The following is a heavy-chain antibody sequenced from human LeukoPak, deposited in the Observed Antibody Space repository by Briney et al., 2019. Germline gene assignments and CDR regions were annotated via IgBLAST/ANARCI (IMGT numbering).Heavy chain of an antibody. Sequence: SETLSLTCTVSGGSISSYYWSWIRQPPGKGLEWIGYIYYSGSTNYNPSLKSRVTISVDTSKNQFSLKLSSVTAADTAVYYCARGYSSSWSAPARHYYMDVWGKGTTVTVSS. CDR3: ARGYSSSWSAPARHYYMDV. CDR2: IYYSGST. D-gene: IGHD6-13*01. V-gene: IGHV4-59*01. J-gene: IGHJ6*03. CDR1: GGSISSYY.